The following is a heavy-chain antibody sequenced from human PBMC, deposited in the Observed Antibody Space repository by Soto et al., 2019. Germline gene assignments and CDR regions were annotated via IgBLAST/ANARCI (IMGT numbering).Heavy chain of an antibody. CDR2: ISSSSSTI. V-gene: IGHV3-48*02. Sequence: AGSLRLCGAAAGLPFSSDSLNMVRQDPGTGLEWDSYISSSSSTIYYADSVKGPFTISRDNAKNSLYLQTNSQRDEDTALYDCPRGMGYCGGDFYSIGMDVWRQGTTATVSS. D-gene: IGHD2-21*02. J-gene: IGHJ6*02. CDR3: PRGMGYCGGDFYSIGMDV. CDR1: GLPFSSDS.